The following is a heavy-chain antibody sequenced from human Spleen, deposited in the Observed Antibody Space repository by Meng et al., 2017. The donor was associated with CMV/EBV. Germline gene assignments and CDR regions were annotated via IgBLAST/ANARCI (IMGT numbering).Heavy chain of an antibody. J-gene: IGHJ4*02. V-gene: IGHV7-4-1*02. CDR2: INTTTGNP. D-gene: IGHD3-22*01. Sequence: FSTYAMNWVRQAPGQGLEWMGWINTTTGNPIYAQGFTGRFVFSLETSVSTAHLEISSLKAEDTAVYYCARGVYHDRSGYYLRTIDYWGQGTLVTVSS. CDR3: ARGVYHDRSGYYLRTIDY. CDR1: FSTYA.